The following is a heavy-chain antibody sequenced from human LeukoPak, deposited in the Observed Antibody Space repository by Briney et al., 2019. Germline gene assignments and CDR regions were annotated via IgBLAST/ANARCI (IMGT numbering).Heavy chain of an antibody. CDR1: GGSMSSYY. Sequence: PSETLSLTCTVSGGSMSSYYWSWIRQPPGKGLEWIGYIYNSGSTNYNPSLKSRVTISVDTSKNQFSLKLSSVTAADTAVYYCAGLKADDYGDQLYYYGMDVWGKGTTVTVSS. V-gene: IGHV4-59*01. CDR3: AGLKADDYGDQLYYYGMDV. CDR2: IYNSGST. D-gene: IGHD4-17*01. J-gene: IGHJ6*04.